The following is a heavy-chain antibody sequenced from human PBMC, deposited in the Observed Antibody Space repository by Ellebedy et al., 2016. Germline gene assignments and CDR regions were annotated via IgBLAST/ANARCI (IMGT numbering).Heavy chain of an antibody. V-gene: IGHV1-18*01. Sequence: ASVKVSCXASGYTFTSYGISWVRQAPGQGLEWMGWISAYNGNTNYAQKLQGRVTMTTDTSTSTAYMELRSLRSDDTAVYYCARARITMIVGHGWFDPWGQGTLVTVSS. CDR2: ISAYNGNT. CDR1: GYTFTSYG. CDR3: ARARITMIVGHGWFDP. D-gene: IGHD3-22*01. J-gene: IGHJ5*02.